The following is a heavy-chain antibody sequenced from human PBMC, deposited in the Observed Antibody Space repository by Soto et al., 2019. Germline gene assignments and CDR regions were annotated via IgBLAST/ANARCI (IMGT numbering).Heavy chain of an antibody. CDR1: GYTFTSYA. CDR2: INAVNGKT. V-gene: IGHV1-3*01. Sequence: ASVKVSCKASGYTFTSYAMHWVRQAPGQRLEWMGRINAVNGKTKYAQKFQGRVTITRDTSTSTAYMELSSLRSEDTAVYYCARAPDNWNDFGDYWGQGTLVTVSS. D-gene: IGHD1-1*01. J-gene: IGHJ4*02. CDR3: ARAPDNWNDFGDY.